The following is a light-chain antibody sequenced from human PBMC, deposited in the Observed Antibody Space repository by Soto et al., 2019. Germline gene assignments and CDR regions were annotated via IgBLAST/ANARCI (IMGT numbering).Light chain of an antibody. CDR2: VVS. V-gene: IGLV2-8*01. CDR1: SSDVGGYNY. Sequence: QSALTQPPSASGSPGQSVTISCTGTSSDVGGYNYVSWYQQHPGKAPKLMIYVVSKRPSGVPDRFSGSKSGNTASLTVSGLQAEDEADYYCSSYAGSNNLVFGGGTKGTVL. CDR3: SSYAGSNNLV. J-gene: IGLJ2*01.